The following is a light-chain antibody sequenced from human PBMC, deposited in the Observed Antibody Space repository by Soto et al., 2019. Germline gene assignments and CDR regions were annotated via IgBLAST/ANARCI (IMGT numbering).Light chain of an antibody. CDR2: EVR. J-gene: IGLJ2*01. CDR1: SSDVGRYNY. CDR3: SSYTSNNTVL. Sequence: QSVLTQPASVSGSPGQSITISCTGTSSDVGRYNYVSWFQQHPGKAPKLMICEVRNRPSGVSNRFSGSKSGNTASLTISGLQAEDEADYYCSSYTSNNTVLFGGGTKVTVL. V-gene: IGLV2-14*01.